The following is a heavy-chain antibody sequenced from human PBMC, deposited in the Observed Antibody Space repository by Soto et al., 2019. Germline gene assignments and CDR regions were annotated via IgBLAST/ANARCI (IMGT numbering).Heavy chain of an antibody. D-gene: IGHD3-22*01. CDR3: AKDHPRDIAHYYDTSGYPESFDV. CDR1: GFTFNVYA. J-gene: IGHJ3*01. V-gene: IGHV3-23*01. Sequence: PGGSLRLSCAASGFTFNVYAMTWVRQAPGKGLEWVSAISDSGGNTYYADSVKGRFTISRDNSKNTLSLQMNSLRAEDTAVYYCAKDHPRDIAHYYDTSGYPESFDVWGQGTMLTVSS. CDR2: ISDSGGNT.